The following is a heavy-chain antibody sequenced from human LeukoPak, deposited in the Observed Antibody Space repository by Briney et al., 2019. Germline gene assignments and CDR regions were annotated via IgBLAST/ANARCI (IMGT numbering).Heavy chain of an antibody. V-gene: IGHV3-21*01. Sequence: HAASLRLSCAASGFPFSSYSRKWVRQAPAKGLALLSSSGSASGYINYADSVKGRFTISRDNAKNSLYLQMNSLRAEDTAVYYCARDLWFWSGHPQDLIVGDDYWGQGTLVTVSS. J-gene: IGHJ4*02. CDR2: SGSASGYI. CDR3: ARDLWFWSGHPQDLIVGDDY. D-gene: IGHD3-3*01. CDR1: GFPFSSYS.